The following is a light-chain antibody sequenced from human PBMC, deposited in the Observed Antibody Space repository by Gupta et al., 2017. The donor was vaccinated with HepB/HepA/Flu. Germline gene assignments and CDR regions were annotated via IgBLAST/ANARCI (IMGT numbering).Light chain of an antibody. Sequence: DIQMTQSPSSLSASVGDRVTITCQASQDISNYLNWYQQKPGKAPKLLIYDASNLETGVPSRFSGSGSGTDLTFTISSLQTEDIATYYCQQYDKHALTFGGGTKVEIK. J-gene: IGKJ4*01. CDR3: QQYDKHALT. V-gene: IGKV1-33*01. CDR2: DAS. CDR1: QDISNY.